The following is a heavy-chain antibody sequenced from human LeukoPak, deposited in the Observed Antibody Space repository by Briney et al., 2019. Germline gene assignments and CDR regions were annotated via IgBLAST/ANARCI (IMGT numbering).Heavy chain of an antibody. Sequence: SETLSLTCTVSGVSISSLHWAWIRQPPGKGLEWIGYVYYSDNANNNPSLKSRVTISVDTSKNQFSLKLSSVTAADTAVYYCARTGGYCGSCYSGRFDPWGQGTLVTVSS. CDR1: GVSISSLH. V-gene: IGHV4-59*11. D-gene: IGHD2-15*01. CDR2: VYYSDNA. J-gene: IGHJ5*02. CDR3: ARTGGYCGSCYSGRFDP.